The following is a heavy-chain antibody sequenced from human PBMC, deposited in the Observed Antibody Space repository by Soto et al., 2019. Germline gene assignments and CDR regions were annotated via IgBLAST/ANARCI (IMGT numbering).Heavy chain of an antibody. V-gene: IGHV3-23*01. CDR1: RFTFINYA. Sequence: WGSLRLSCAASRFTFINYAIICVRQSPWKWLEWVSTVTGSASSTYYADSVKGRFTISSDNSKNTLYLQMNSLRAEDTAVYYCAKGDSGTYYGRFFFDYWGQGTLVTVSS. J-gene: IGHJ4*02. CDR3: AKGDSGTYYGRFFFDY. CDR2: VTGSASST. D-gene: IGHD1-26*01.